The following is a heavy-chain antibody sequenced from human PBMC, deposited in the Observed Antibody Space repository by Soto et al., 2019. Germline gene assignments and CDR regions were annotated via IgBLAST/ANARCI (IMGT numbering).Heavy chain of an antibody. CDR2: IYYTGNT. D-gene: IGHD1-1*01. J-gene: IGHJ4*02. CDR1: GGSISSGGTGSY. CDR3: ASGHDAYKVRY. V-gene: IGHV4-31*03. Sequence: QVQLQESGPGLVKPSQTLSLTCTVSGGSISSGGTGSYWTWIRQLPGKGLEWIGYIYYTGNTYYIQSLKSRPTTSIDTSENQFSLKLTSVTAADTAVYFCASGHDAYKVRYWGQGTLVTVSS.